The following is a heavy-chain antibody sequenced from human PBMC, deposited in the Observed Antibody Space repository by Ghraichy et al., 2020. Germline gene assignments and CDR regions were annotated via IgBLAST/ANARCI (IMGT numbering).Heavy chain of an antibody. CDR1: GFTFSSYS. V-gene: IGHV3-21*01. CDR2: ITGSSNNI. D-gene: IGHD6-6*01. J-gene: IGHJ4*02. Sequence: GGSLRLSCAASGFTFSSYSINWVRQAPGKGLEWVSSITGSSNNIYYADSVKGRFTISRDNAKNSVYLQMDSPGAEDTATYYCARGSSSDYWGQGTLVTVSS. CDR3: ARGSSSDY.